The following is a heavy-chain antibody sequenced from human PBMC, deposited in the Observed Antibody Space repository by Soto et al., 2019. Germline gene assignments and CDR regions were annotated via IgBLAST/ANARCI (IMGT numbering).Heavy chain of an antibody. V-gene: IGHV4-59*08. CDR1: GGSISSYY. Sequence: SETLSLTCTVSGGSISSYYWSWIRQPPGKGLEWIGYIYYSGSTNYNPSLKSRVTISVDTSKNQFSLKLSSVTAADTAVYYCARLMITFGGVNNWFDPWGQGTLVTVSS. CDR2: IYYSGST. D-gene: IGHD3-16*01. CDR3: ARLMITFGGVNNWFDP. J-gene: IGHJ5*02.